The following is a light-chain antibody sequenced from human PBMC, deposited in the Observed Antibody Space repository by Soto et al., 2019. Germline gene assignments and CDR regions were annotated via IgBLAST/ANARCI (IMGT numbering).Light chain of an antibody. Sequence: IIMTQSPATLSVSPEDIATLSSTASQSVSSNLAWYQQKPGQAPRLLIYGASTRATGIPARFSGSGSGTEFTLTISSLQSEDFAVYYCQQYNNWPQTVGQGTKVDIK. J-gene: IGKJ1*01. CDR3: QQYNNWPQT. CDR1: QSVSSN. V-gene: IGKV3-15*01. CDR2: GAS.